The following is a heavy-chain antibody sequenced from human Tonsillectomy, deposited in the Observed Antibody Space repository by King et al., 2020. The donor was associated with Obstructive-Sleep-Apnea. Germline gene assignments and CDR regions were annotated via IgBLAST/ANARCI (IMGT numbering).Heavy chain of an antibody. CDR1: GGSINNYY. V-gene: IGHV4-59*08. J-gene: IGHJ4*02. D-gene: IGHD5-12*01. Sequence: VQLQESGPGLVKPSETLSLTCSVSGGSINNYYWSWIRQPPGKGLEWIGYMYYSGNTNFNPSLKSRVTISADTSKIQFSLRLISVTAADTAVYFCARHRGVEDYGGYGDYFDYWGQGTLVTVSS. CDR3: ARHRGVEDYGGYGDYFDY. CDR2: MYYSGNT.